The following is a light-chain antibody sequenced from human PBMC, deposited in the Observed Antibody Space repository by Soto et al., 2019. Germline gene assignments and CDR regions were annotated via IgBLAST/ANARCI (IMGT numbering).Light chain of an antibody. CDR1: RGIGNS. J-gene: IGKJ4*01. CDR2: DVS. Sequence: AIPLTQSPSSLSATVGDTVTITCRASRGIGNSVAWYQQKPGSPPRLLIPDVSTLETGVPSRFSGSESGTSFTLTISSLQPEDFGTYYCQQFTTYPLIFGGGTKLEI. CDR3: QQFTTYPLI. V-gene: IGKV1-13*02.